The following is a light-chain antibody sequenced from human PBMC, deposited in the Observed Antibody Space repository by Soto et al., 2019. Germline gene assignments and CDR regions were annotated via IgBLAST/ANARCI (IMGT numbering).Light chain of an antibody. CDR1: QSVRSN. CDR3: QQYDNRPET. CDR2: GAS. J-gene: IGKJ1*01. V-gene: IGKV3-15*01. Sequence: EIVMTQSPATLSVSPGERATLSCRASQSVRSNLAWYQQKPGQAPRLLMYGASTRATGIPARFSGSGSGTEFTLTISSLQSEDFAVYYCQQYDNRPETFGQGTKVDIK.